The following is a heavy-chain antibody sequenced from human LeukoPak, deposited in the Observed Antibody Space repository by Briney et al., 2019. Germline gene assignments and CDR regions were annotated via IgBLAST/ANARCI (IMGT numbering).Heavy chain of an antibody. D-gene: IGHD6-25*01. J-gene: IGHJ3*02. V-gene: IGHV3-33*01. CDR2: TWYDGSNK. CDR3: ARDLIAAAPINFNAFDI. CDR1: GFTFSNFG. Sequence: GGSLRLSCAASGFTFSNFGMHWVRQAPDKGLEWVAATWYDGSNKYYADSVKGRFTISRDNSKNTLYLQMNSLRAEDTAVYYCARDLIAAAPINFNAFDIWGQGTMVTVSS.